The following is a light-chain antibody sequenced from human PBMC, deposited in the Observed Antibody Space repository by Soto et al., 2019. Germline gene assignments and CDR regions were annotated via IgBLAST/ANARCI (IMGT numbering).Light chain of an antibody. V-gene: IGKV1-39*01. CDR2: AAS. CDR1: QSISSN. Sequence: DIQMTQSPSSLSASVGARVTITCRASQSISSNLNWYQQKPGKAPKLLIYAASRLHSGVPASFSGSGSGTDFTLTISSLQPEDFATYYCQHSYSTPRFTCGPGTKVDIK. CDR3: QHSYSTPRFT. J-gene: IGKJ3*01.